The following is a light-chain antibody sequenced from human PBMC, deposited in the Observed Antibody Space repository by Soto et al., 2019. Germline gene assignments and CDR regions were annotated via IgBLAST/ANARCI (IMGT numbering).Light chain of an antibody. J-gene: IGKJ4*01. Sequence: DIQLTQSPSFLSASVGDRVTVACLASQGISSYLAWYQQKPGKAPKLLIYTASTLQSGVPSRFSGSGSGTEFTLTITSLQPEDFAAYYCQQLYSYPLTFGGGTKV. V-gene: IGKV1-9*01. CDR3: QQLYSYPLT. CDR1: QGISSY. CDR2: TAS.